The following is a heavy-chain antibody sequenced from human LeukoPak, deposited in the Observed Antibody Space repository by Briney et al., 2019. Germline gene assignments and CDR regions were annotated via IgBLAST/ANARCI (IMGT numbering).Heavy chain of an antibody. J-gene: IGHJ4*02. CDR2: IKQDGGET. CDR1: GFTFTTYW. V-gene: IGHV3-7*03. Sequence: GGSLRLSCAASGFTFTTYWMTWVRQAPGKGLEWVANIKQDGGETYYVDSVKGRFTISRDNAKNSLYLQMNSLRAEDTAVYYCARDSGGRVYNYWGQGTLVTVSS. CDR3: ARDSGGRVYNY. D-gene: IGHD6-13*01.